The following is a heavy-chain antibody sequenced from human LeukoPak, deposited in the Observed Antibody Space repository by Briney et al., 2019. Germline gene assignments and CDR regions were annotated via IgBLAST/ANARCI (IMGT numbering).Heavy chain of an antibody. CDR2: ISYDARDK. Sequence: GRSLRLSCAASEFTFSSYAMHWVRQAPGKGLEWVAVISYDARDKYYADSVKGRFTISRDNSKNTLYLQMNSLRVEDAAVYYCAKVPQLWLEYYYFDYWGQGTLVTVSS. D-gene: IGHD5-18*01. CDR3: AKVPQLWLEYYYFDY. V-gene: IGHV3-30*04. CDR1: EFTFSSYA. J-gene: IGHJ4*02.